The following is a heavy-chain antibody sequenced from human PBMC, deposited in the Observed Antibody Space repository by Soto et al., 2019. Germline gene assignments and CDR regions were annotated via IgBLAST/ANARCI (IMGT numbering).Heavy chain of an antibody. CDR1: AFTFSSYR. J-gene: IGHJ6*02. Sequence: QVQLVESGGGVIQPGRSLRLSCAASAFTFSSYRIHWVRQAPGKGLDWVAVISYDASDKYYADSVKGRFTISRDNSKNTLYLQMNSLRDEDKAVYYRVKQRYGQLWLEDYGMDVWGQGTKVTVSS. V-gene: IGHV3-30*18. CDR3: VKQRYGQLWLEDYGMDV. D-gene: IGHD5-18*01. CDR2: ISYDASDK.